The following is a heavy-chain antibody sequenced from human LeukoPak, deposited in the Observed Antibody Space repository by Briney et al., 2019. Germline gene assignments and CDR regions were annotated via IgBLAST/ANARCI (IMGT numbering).Heavy chain of an antibody. D-gene: IGHD2-2*01. V-gene: IGHV4-39*01. CDR3: ARQRPRYCSSTSCSRGPYYFDY. Sequence: SETLSLTCAVSGGSISSSNWWSWVRQPPGKGLEWIGSIYYSGSTYYNPSLKSRVTISVDTSKNQFSLKLSSVTAADTAVYYCARQRPRYCSSTSCSRGPYYFDYWGQGTLVTVSS. J-gene: IGHJ4*02. CDR2: IYYSGST. CDR1: GGSISSSNW.